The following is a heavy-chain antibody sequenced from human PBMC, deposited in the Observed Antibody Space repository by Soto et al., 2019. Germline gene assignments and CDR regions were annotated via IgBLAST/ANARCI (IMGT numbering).Heavy chain of an antibody. CDR3: AREGKPGRDSYYYMDV. CDR1: GYTFTGYY. V-gene: IGHV1-2*04. J-gene: IGHJ6*03. CDR2: NNPNSGGT. Sequence: ASVKVSCKASGYTFTGYYMHWVRQAPGQGLEWMGWNNPNSGGTNYAQKFQGWVTMTRDTSISTAYMEPSRLRSDDTAVYYCAREGKPGRDSYYYMDVWGKGTTVTVSS. D-gene: IGHD2-15*01.